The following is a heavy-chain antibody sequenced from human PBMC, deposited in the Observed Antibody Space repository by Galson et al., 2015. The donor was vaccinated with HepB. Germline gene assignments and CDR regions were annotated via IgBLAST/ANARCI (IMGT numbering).Heavy chain of an antibody. CDR3: ARATATIDY. CDR2: IEQDGSER. Sequence: SLRLSCAASEFTFNWYWMTWVRQAPGKGPEWVANIEQDGSERYYVDSVKGRFTISRDNAKNSLYLQMNSLTAEDTAVYYCARATATIDYWGQGTLVTVSS. V-gene: IGHV3-7*04. J-gene: IGHJ4*02. CDR1: EFTFNWYW. D-gene: IGHD5-12*01.